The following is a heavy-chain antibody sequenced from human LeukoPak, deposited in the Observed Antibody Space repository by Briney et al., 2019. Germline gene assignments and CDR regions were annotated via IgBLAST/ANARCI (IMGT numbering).Heavy chain of an antibody. V-gene: IGHV4-34*01. D-gene: IGHD2-21*02. CDR2: INHSGST. J-gene: IGHJ3*02. Sequence: PSETLSLTCAVYGGSFSGYYWSWIRQPPGKGLEWIGEINHSGSTNYNPSLKSRVTISVDTSKKQFSLRLTSMTAADTAVYYCAFSSCGGDCSTLFDNFDIWGQGTMVTVSS. CDR1: GGSFSGYY. CDR3: AFSSCGGDCSTLFDNFDI.